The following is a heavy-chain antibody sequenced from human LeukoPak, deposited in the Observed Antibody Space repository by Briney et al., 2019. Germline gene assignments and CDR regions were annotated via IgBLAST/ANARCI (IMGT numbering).Heavy chain of an antibody. CDR1: GFTFSSYW. Sequence: GGSLRLSCAASGFTFSSYWMHWVRQAPGKVLVWVSRINSDGSSTSYADSVKGRFTISRDNAKNTLHLQMNSLRAEDTAVYYCATPRGSGSYLAFDYWGQGTLVTVSS. CDR2: INSDGSST. V-gene: IGHV3-74*01. D-gene: IGHD1-26*01. J-gene: IGHJ4*02. CDR3: ATPRGSGSYLAFDY.